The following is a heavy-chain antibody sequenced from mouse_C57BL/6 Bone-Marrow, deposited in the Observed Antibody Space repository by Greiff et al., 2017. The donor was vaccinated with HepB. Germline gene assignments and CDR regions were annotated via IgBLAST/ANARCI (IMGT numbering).Heavy chain of an antibody. V-gene: IGHV5-17*01. CDR3: ARGGNYWYFDV. D-gene: IGHD1-1*01. CDR1: GFTFSDYG. CDR2: ISSGSSTI. J-gene: IGHJ1*03. Sequence: VQLQESGGGLVKPGGSLKLSCAASGFTFSDYGMHWVRQAPEKGLEWVAYISSGSSTIYYADTVKGRFTISRDNAKKTLFLQMTSLRSEDTAMYYCARGGNYWYFDVWGTGTTVTVSS.